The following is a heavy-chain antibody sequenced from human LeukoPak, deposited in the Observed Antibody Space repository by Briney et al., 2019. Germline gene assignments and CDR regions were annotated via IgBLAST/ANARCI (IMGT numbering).Heavy chain of an antibody. V-gene: IGHV4-34*01. J-gene: IGHJ6*03. CDR3: ARGRIFREWLLGGYYYYYMDV. CDR1: GGSFSGYY. Sequence: KPSETLSLTCAVYGGSFSGYYWSWIRQPPGKGLEWIGEINHSGSTNYNPSLKSRVTISVDTSKNQFSLKLSSVTAADTAVYYCARGRIFREWLLGGYYYYYMDVWGKGTTVTVSS. D-gene: IGHD3-3*01. CDR2: INHSGST.